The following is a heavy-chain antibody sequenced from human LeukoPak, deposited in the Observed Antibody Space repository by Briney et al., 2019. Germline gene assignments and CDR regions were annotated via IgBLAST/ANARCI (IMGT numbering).Heavy chain of an antibody. V-gene: IGHV3-23*05. CDR3: AKPHDYYTLNATHPGGYFQQ. CDR2: INSSGTGT. CDR1: AFTVSNYA. D-gene: IGHD3-9*01. J-gene: IGHJ1*01. Sequence: GGSLRLSGAASAFTVSNYAMSWLRQAPGEGLEWVSAINSSGTGTYYAVSVKGRFTISRDISRNTLYLHRNSLSAEATALYYCAKPHDYYTLNATHPGGYFQQWGQGTLVTVSS.